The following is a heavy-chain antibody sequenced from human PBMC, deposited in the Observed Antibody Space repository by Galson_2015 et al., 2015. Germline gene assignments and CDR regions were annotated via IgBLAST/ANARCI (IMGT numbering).Heavy chain of an antibody. CDR2: IYHSGST. D-gene: IGHD1-26*01. CDR3: ARGTRVGATGVY. Sequence: SIYHSGSTYYNPSLKSRVTISVDTSKNQFSLKLSSVTAADTAVYYCARGTRVGATGVYWGQGTLVTVSS. V-gene: IGHV4-38-2*02. J-gene: IGHJ4*02.